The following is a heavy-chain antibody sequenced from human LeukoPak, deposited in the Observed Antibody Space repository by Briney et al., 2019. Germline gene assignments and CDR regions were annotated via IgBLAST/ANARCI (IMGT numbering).Heavy chain of an antibody. V-gene: IGHV1-2*02. J-gene: IGHJ4*02. Sequence: AASVKVSCKASGYTFTGYYMHWVRQAPGQGLEWMGWINPNSGGTNYAQKFQGRVTMTRDTSISTAYMELSRLRSDDTAVYYCARGACSSTSFFYFDYWGQGTLVTVSS. CDR3: ARGACSSTSFFYFDY. D-gene: IGHD2-2*01. CDR2: INPNSGGT. CDR1: GYTFTGYY.